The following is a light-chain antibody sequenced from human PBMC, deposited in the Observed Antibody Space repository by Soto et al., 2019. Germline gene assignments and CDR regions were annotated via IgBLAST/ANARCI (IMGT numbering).Light chain of an antibody. J-gene: IGLJ2*01. CDR1: SSNLGTNS. CDR2: RNS. V-gene: IGLV1-44*01. CDR3: AAWDDSLNGVV. Sequence: QSALTQPPSASGAPGLRVPISCSGTSSNLGTNSVTWYQHLPRTAPKVLIYRNSQRPSGVPDRFSGSKSGTSASLAISGLQSEDEADYYCAAWDDSLNGVVFGGGTKLTVL.